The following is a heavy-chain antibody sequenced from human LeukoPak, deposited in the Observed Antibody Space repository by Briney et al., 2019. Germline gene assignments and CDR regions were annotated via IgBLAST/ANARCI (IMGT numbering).Heavy chain of an antibody. CDR1: GFTFSSYG. Sequence: TGGSLRLSCAASGFTFSSYGMHWVRQAPGKGLEWVAFIRYDGSNRYYADSVKGRFTISRDNSKNTLYLQMNSLRGEDTAVYYCAKDHSYYDSSGYQYYFDYWGQGTLVSVSS. V-gene: IGHV3-30*02. CDR2: IRYDGSNR. CDR3: AKDHSYYDSSGYQYYFDY. J-gene: IGHJ4*02. D-gene: IGHD3-22*01.